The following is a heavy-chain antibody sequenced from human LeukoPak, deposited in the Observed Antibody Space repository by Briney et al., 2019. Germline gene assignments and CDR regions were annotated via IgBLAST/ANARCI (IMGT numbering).Heavy chain of an antibody. CDR2: ISSSSSYI. Sequence: PGGSLRLSCAASGFTFSSYSMNWVRQAPGKGLEWVSSISSSSSYIYYADSVKGRFTISRDNAKNSLYLQMNSLRAEDTAVYYCARDVEQYTRSYSFDYWGQGTLVTVSS. CDR1: GFTFSSYS. CDR3: ARDVEQYTRSYSFDY. J-gene: IGHJ4*02. V-gene: IGHV3-21*01. D-gene: IGHD6-13*01.